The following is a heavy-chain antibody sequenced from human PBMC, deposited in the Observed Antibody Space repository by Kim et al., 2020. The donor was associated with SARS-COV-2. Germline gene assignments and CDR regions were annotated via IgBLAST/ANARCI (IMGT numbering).Heavy chain of an antibody. CDR3: ARASRFFGVVIPFDY. J-gene: IGHJ4*02. Sequence: PSLKSRVTISVDTSKNQFSLKLSSVTAADTAVYYCARASRFFGVVIPFDYWGQGTLVTVSS. V-gene: IGHV4-34*01. D-gene: IGHD3-3*01.